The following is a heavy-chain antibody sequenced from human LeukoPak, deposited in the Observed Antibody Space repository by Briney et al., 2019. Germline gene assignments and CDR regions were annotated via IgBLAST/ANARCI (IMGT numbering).Heavy chain of an antibody. D-gene: IGHD3-22*01. CDR2: IQQHGSET. J-gene: IGHJ6*03. CDR1: GFTFSNYW. Sequence: GGSLRLSCEGSGFTFSNYWMSWVRQAPGKGLEWVANIQQHGSETYYGDSVKGRFTISRDNAKNSLYLQMNSLRAEDTAVYYCARCYYDSSGYYYGGDYYYYMDVWGKGTTVTVSS. CDR3: ARCYYDSSGYYYGGDYYYYMDV. V-gene: IGHV3-7*01.